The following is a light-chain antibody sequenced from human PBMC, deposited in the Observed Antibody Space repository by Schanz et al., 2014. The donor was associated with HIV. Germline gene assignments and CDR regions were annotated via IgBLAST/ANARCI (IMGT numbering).Light chain of an antibody. V-gene: IGLV2-14*03. CDR1: SSDIGGYNF. CDR2: DVS. Sequence: QSALTQPASVSGSPGQSITISCTGTSSDIGGYNFVSWYRQHPGKAPQLMIYDVSHRPSGISSRFSGSKSGNTASLTISGLQADDEGDYYCSSYAGSYPFVVFGGGTKVTVL. J-gene: IGLJ3*02. CDR3: SSYAGSYPFVV.